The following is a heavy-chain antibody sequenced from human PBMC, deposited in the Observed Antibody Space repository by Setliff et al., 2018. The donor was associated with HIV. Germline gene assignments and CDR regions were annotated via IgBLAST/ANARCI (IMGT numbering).Heavy chain of an antibody. Sequence: SETLSLTCAVSGVSISSTRYYWGWIRQPPGKGLEWIGSMYYSGNTYYHPSLKSRVTISIDTSKNQFSLRLSSVTAADTAVYYCARGAPYGSGRHRWNSWGQGTLVTVSS. CDR3: ARGAPYGSGRHRWNS. CDR1: GVSISSTRYY. D-gene: IGHD3-10*01. J-gene: IGHJ4*02. CDR2: MYYSGNT. V-gene: IGHV4-39*07.